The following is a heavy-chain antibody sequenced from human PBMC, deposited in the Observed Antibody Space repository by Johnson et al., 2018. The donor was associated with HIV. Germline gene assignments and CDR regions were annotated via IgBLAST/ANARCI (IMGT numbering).Heavy chain of an antibody. V-gene: IGHV3-20*04. CDR1: GFMFDEYG. Sequence: VQLVESGGRVIRPGGSLRLSCAASGFMFDEYGMNWVRQAPGKGLAWVSVINWNGGSTGYAYSVKGRFTISRDNAKHSLYLQMNSLRAEDTALYYCARDRGRGYCSGGSCYLDAFDIWGQGTMVTVSS. CDR2: INWNGGST. CDR3: ARDRGRGYCSGGSCYLDAFDI. D-gene: IGHD2-15*01. J-gene: IGHJ3*02.